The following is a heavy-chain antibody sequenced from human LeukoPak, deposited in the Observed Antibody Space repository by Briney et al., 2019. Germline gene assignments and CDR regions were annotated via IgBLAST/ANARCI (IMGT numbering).Heavy chain of an antibody. J-gene: IGHJ4*02. CDR3: SRDTGYGSGSKDIDY. CDR2: IYYSGST. Sequence: SQTLSLTCTVSGGSISSGGYYWSWIRQHPGKGLEWIGYIYYSGSTYYNPSLKSRVTISVDTSKNQFSLKLSSVTAADTAVYYCSRDTGYGSGSKDIDYWGQGTLVTVSS. D-gene: IGHD3-10*01. CDR1: GGSISSGGYY. V-gene: IGHV4-31*03.